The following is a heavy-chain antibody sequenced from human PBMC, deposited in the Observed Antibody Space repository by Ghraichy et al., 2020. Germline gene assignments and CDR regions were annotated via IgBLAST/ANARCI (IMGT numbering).Heavy chain of an antibody. Sequence: SQTLSLTCAVYGGSFSGYYWSWIRQPPGKGLEWIGEINHSGSTNYNPSLKSRVTISVDTSKNQFSLKLSSVTAADTAVYYCARGPWGARREYFQHWGQGTLVTVSS. CDR3: ARGPWGARREYFQH. CDR1: GGSFSGYY. D-gene: IGHD3-16*01. J-gene: IGHJ1*01. CDR2: INHSGST. V-gene: IGHV4-34*01.